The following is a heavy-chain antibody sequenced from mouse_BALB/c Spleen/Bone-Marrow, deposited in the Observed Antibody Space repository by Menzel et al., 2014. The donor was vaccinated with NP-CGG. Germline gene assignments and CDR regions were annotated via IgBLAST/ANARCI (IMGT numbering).Heavy chain of an antibody. V-gene: IGHV14-3*02. J-gene: IGHJ3*01. CDR1: GFNIKDPY. CDR2: IDPANGNT. D-gene: IGHD1-1*01. CDR3: APYYYGRWFTY. Sequence: EVKLVESGAELVKPGASVKLSCTASGFNIKDPYMHWVKQRPEQGLEWIGRIDPANGNTKYDPKFQGKATITADTSSNTAYLQLSGLTSEDTAVYYRAPYYYGRWFTYWGQGTLVTVSA.